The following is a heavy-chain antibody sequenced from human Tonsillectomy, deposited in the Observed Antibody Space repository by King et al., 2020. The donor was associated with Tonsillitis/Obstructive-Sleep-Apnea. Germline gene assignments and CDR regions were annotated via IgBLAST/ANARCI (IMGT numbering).Heavy chain of an antibody. CDR1: GGSVSSGSYY. CDR3: ARNPPRYCSSTSCYGVA. Sequence: MQLQESGPGLVKPSETLSLTCTVSGGSVSSGSYYWSWIRQPPGKGLGWIGYIYYSGSTNYNPSLKSRVTISVETSKNQFSLKLSSVTAADTAVYYCARNPPRYCSSTSCYGVAWGQGTLVTVSS. V-gene: IGHV4-61*01. D-gene: IGHD2-2*01. CDR2: IYYSGST. J-gene: IGHJ4*02.